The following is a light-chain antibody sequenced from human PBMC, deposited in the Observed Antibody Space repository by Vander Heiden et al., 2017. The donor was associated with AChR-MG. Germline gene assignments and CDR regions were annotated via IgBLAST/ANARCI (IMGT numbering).Light chain of an antibody. V-gene: IGLV1-47*01. CDR2: ITN. CDR3: ASCDDSLSVWV. CDR1: RSNIGNNC. Sequence: QAVLTQPPSASWTTGKRVTVSCSGSRSNIGNNCVYWFQQFPRTPPKPLIYITNQRPSGVPDRYSGSKSDTSASLALSGLRSDAEADYYCASCDDSLSVWVFGGGTKLTVL. J-gene: IGLJ3*02.